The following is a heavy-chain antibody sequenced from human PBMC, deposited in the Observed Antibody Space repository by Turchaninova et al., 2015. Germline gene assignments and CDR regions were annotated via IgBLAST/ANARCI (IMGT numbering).Heavy chain of an antibody. CDR1: GGSISSSSYY. J-gene: IGHJ4*02. CDR2: IYYSGRT. Sequence: QLQLAESGPGLVRPSETLSLTCTVSGGSISSSSYYWGCIRQPPGKGLEWIGSIYYSGRTYYNPSLQSLFTISVDTSKNQFSLKLSSVTAADTAVYYCASTHDYGDYIDYWGQGTLVTVSS. CDR3: ASTHDYGDYIDY. V-gene: IGHV4-39*01. D-gene: IGHD4-17*01.